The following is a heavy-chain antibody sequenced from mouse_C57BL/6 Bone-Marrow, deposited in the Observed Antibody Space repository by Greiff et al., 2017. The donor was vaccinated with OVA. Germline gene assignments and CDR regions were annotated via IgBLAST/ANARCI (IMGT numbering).Heavy chain of an antibody. V-gene: IGHV1-55*01. J-gene: IGHJ3*02. CDR3: ARLRDYDK. CDR2: IYPGSGST. CDR1: GYTFTSYW. D-gene: IGHD2-4*01. Sequence: VQLQQSGAELVKPGASVKLSCQASGYTFTSYWLTWVKQRPGQGLEWIGDIYPGSGSTNYNEKFKSKATLTVDTPSSTAYMQLSSLTSEDSAVYYCARLRDYDKWGQGTLVTVSA.